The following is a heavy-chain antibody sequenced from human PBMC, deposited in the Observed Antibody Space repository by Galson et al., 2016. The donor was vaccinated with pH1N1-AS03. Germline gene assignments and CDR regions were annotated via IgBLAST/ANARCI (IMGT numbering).Heavy chain of an antibody. V-gene: IGHV3-7*01. Sequence: SLRLSCAASGFTFSNYWMSWVRQAPGKGLEWVVIIKQDGGEKYYVDSVKGQFTISRDNAKNSLYLQMNSLGAEDTAVYYCTRDKPLVAVAGSLFDPWGQGALVIVSS. CDR3: TRDKPLVAVAGSLFDP. CDR2: IKQDGGEK. CDR1: GFTFSNYW. J-gene: IGHJ5*02. D-gene: IGHD6-19*01.